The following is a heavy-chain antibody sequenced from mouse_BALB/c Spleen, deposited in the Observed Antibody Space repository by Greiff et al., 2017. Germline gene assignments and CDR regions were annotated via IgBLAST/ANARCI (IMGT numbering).Heavy chain of an antibody. CDR2: IYPGDGDT. J-gene: IGHJ2*01. Sequence: QVQLQQSGAELARPGASVKLSCKASGYTFTSYWMQWVKQRPGQGLEWIGAIYPGDGDTRYTQKFKGKATLTADKSSSTAYMQLSSLASEDSAVYYCARSEKEGFDYWGQGTTLTVSS. V-gene: IGHV1-87*01. CDR1: GYTFTSYW. CDR3: ARSEKEGFDY.